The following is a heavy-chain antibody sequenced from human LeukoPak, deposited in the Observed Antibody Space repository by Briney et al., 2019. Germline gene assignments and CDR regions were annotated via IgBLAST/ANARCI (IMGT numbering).Heavy chain of an antibody. CDR2: IYYTGST. V-gene: IGHV4-59*01. J-gene: IGHJ4*02. D-gene: IGHD6-13*01. CDR3: ARGAAATY. CDR1: GGSISTFY. Sequence: PSETLSLTCTVSGGSISTFYWSWIRQPPGKGLEWIGYIYYTGSTNYNSSLTSRVTISVDTSKNQFSLKLNSVTAADTAVYYCARGAAATYWGQGTLVTVSS.